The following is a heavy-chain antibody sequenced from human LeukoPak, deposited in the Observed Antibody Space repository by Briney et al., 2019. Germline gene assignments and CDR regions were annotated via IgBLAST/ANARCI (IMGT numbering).Heavy chain of an antibody. CDR2: ISYDGSNK. CDR3: ARTPYYDFWSGYCFDY. V-gene: IGHV3-30-3*01. CDR1: GFTFSSYA. J-gene: IGHJ4*02. Sequence: GSLRLSCAASGFTFSSYAMHWVRQAPGKGLEWVAVISYDGSNKYYADSVKGRFTISRDNSKNSLYLQMNSLRAVDTAVYYCARTPYYDFWSGYCFDYRGQGTLVTVSS. D-gene: IGHD3-3*01.